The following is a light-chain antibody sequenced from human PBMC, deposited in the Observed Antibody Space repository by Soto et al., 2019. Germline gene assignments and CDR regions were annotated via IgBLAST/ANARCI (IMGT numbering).Light chain of an antibody. CDR2: GAS. CDR3: QQYNNWPPYT. V-gene: IGKV3-15*01. Sequence: EIVMSQSPVTLSVSPGDRATLSCRASQRVSSNVAWYQQKPGQAPRLLXYGASTRATGIPARFSGSGSETEFTLTISSLQSEDFAVYYCQQYNNWPPYTFGQGTMVDIK. J-gene: IGKJ2*01. CDR1: QRVSSN.